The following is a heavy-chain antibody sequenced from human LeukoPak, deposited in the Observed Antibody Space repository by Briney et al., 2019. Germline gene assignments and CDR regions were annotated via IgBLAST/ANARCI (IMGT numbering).Heavy chain of an antibody. D-gene: IGHD1-1*01. V-gene: IGHV3-23*01. Sequence: GGSLRLSCAASGFTFSSYAMSWVRQAPGQGLEWVSAISGSGGSTYYADSVKGRFTISRDNSKNTLYLQMNSLRAEDTAVYYCAKTKVERSGGYFDYWGQGTLVTVSS. CDR2: ISGSGGST. CDR1: GFTFSSYA. J-gene: IGHJ4*02. CDR3: AKTKVERSGGYFDY.